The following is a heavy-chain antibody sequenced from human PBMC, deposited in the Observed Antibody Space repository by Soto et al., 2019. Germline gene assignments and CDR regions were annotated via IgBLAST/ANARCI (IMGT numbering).Heavy chain of an antibody. CDR1: GFTFSSYA. Sequence: GGSLRLSCAASGFTFSSYAMSWVRQAPGKGLEWVSAISGSGGSTYYADSVKGRFTISRDNSKNTLYLQMNSLRAEDTAVYYCAKDIAVSWFGELGNGPYYSDYWGPGTLVTVVS. D-gene: IGHD3-10*01. CDR2: ISGSGGST. CDR3: AKDIAVSWFGELGNGPYYSDY. J-gene: IGHJ4*02. V-gene: IGHV3-23*01.